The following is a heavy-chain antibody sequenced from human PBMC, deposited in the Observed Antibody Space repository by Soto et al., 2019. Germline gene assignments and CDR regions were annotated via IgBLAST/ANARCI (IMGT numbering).Heavy chain of an antibody. CDR2: ISGSGGST. CDR1: GFTFSNYA. J-gene: IGHJ5*02. D-gene: IGHD1-7*01. CDR3: AKAAQITGTKFALRENWFDP. V-gene: IGHV3-23*01. Sequence: GGSLRLSCAASGFTFSNYAMSWVRQAPGKGLEWVSTISGSGGSTYYADSVKGRFTISRDNSKNTLYLQMNSLRAEDTAVYYCAKAAQITGTKFALRENWFDPWGEGTMVTVYS.